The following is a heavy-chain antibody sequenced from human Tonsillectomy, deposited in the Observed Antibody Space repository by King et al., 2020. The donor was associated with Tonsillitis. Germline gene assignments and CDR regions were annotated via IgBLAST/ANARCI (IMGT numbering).Heavy chain of an antibody. Sequence: VQLVESGGGLVQPGGSLRLSCAASGFTFSSYSMNWVRQAPGKGLEWVSYISSSSSTIYYADSVKGRFTISRDNAKNSLYLQMNSLRDEDTAVYYCASSSWHRLSRGWPHPNGSGSYYLAFGIWGQGTMVTVSS. V-gene: IGHV3-48*02. J-gene: IGHJ3*02. CDR3: ASSSWHRLSRGWPHPNGSGSYYLAFGI. CDR1: GFTFSSYS. D-gene: IGHD3-10*01. CDR2: ISSSSSTI.